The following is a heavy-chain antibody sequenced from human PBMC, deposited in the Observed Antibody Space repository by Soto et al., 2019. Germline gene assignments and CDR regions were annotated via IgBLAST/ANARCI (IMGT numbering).Heavy chain of an antibody. CDR3: AKDRKGSGSYYSPPDY. J-gene: IGHJ4*02. Sequence: PGGSLRLSCAASGFTFSVYGMHWVRQALGKGLEWVAVISHEGSSKHYADSVQGRFTISRDNARNTVSLLMSSLRAEDTAIYYCAKDRKGSGSYYSPPDYWGPGTLVTGSS. V-gene: IGHV3-30*18. CDR2: ISHEGSSK. D-gene: IGHD3-10*01. CDR1: GFTFSVYG.